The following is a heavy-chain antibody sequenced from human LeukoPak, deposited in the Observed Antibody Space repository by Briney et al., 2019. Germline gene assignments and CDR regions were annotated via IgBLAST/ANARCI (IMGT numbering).Heavy chain of an antibody. V-gene: IGHV3-11*01. D-gene: IGHD3-22*01. Sequence: GGSLRLSCAASGFTFSDYYMTWIRQAPGKGLEWVSHITSTGATIYYADSVKGRFTIARDNAKNSLSLQMNSLRAEDTAVYFCARVLSSGYSPLDHWGQGILVTVSS. CDR1: GFTFSDYY. J-gene: IGHJ4*02. CDR3: ARVLSSGYSPLDH. CDR2: ITSTGATI.